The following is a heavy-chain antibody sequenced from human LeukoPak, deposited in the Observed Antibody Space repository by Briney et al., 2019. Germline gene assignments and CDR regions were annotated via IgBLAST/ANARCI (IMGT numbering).Heavy chain of an antibody. CDR3: AQAPYSSSWYVY. CDR2: IIPIFGTA. D-gene: IGHD6-13*01. V-gene: IGHV1-69*05. CDR1: GYTFTGYY. Sequence: ASVKVSCKASGYTFTGYYMHWVRQAPGQGLEWMGGIIPIFGTANYAQKFQGRVTITTDESTSTAYMELSSLRSEDTAVYYCAQAPYSSSWYVYWGQGTLVTVSS. J-gene: IGHJ4*02.